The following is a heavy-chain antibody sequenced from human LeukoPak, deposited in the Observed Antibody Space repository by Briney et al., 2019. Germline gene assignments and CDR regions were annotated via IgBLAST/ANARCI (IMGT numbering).Heavy chain of an antibody. J-gene: IGHJ4*02. CDR2: MSAYNDRT. CDR3: AQELSDIFVVRTDS. D-gene: IGHD3-9*01. CDR1: GFTFSNTA. V-gene: IGHV3-23*01. Sequence: GGSLRLSCAASGFTFSNTAMSWVRQTPGKGLEWVATMSAYNDRTHYADSVRGRFTVSRDNSKNTLSLQMNSLREDDTAVYYCAQELSDIFVVRTDSWGQGTLVTVTS.